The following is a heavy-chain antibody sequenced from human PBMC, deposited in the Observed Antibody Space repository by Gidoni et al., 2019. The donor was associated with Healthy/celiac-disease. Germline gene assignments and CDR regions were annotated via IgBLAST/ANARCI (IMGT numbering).Heavy chain of an antibody. CDR3: ARDRGSRVDDYFDY. Sequence: VQLVESGGGLVQPGRSLRLSCAASGFTFSSYGRHWGRQAPGKGLEWVAVIRYDGSNQYDADSVKVRFTISRDNSKNTLYLQMNSLRAEDTAVYYCARDRGSRVDDYFDYWVQGTLVTVSS. V-gene: IGHV3-33*01. D-gene: IGHD2-15*01. CDR2: IRYDGSNQ. J-gene: IGHJ4*02. CDR1: GFTFSSYG.